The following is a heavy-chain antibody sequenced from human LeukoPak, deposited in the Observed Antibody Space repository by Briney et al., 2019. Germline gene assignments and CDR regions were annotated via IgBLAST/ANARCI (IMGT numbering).Heavy chain of an antibody. CDR3: ARFSGGYCSSTSCYRSLDFDY. D-gene: IGHD2-2*02. CDR2: IYSGGST. Sequence: GGSLRLSCAASGFTASSNYMSWVRQAPGKGLEWVSVIYSGGSTYYADSVKGRFTISRDNSKNTLYLQMNSLRAEDTAVYYCARFSGGYCSSTSCYRSLDFDYWGQGTLVTVSS. V-gene: IGHV3-66*02. J-gene: IGHJ4*02. CDR1: GFTASSNY.